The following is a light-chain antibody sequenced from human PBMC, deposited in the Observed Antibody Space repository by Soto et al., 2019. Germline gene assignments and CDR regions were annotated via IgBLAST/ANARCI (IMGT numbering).Light chain of an antibody. CDR3: QQYGSSPWT. CDR2: GAS. J-gene: IGKJ1*01. V-gene: IGKV3-20*01. Sequence: IVLTQGPGTLSLSPGERATPSCRASQSVSSSYLAWYQQKPGQAPRLLIYGASSRATGIPDRFSGSGSGTDFTLTISRLEPEDFAVYYCQQYGSSPWTFGQGTKVDIK. CDR1: QSVSSSY.